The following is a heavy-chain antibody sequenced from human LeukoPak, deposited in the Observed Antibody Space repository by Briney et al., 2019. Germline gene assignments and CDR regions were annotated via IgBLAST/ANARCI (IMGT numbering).Heavy chain of an antibody. Sequence: GGSLRLSCAASGFTLSSYGMSWVRQAPGKGLEWVSAISRSGGSTHYADSVKGRFTISRDNAKNSLYLQMNSLRAEDTAVYYCARVFIGDYGDYQFDYWGQGTLVTVSS. CDR3: ARVFIGDYGDYQFDY. CDR1: GFTLSSYG. D-gene: IGHD4-17*01. V-gene: IGHV3-23*01. CDR2: ISRSGGST. J-gene: IGHJ4*02.